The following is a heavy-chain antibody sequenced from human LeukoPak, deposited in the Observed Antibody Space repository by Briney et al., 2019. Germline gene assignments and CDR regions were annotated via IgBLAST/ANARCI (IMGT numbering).Heavy chain of an antibody. D-gene: IGHD3-22*01. CDR1: GDSVSSSSAA. V-gene: IGHV6-1*01. CDR2: THYRSKWYD. Sequence: SQTLSLTCAISGDSVSSSSAAWNWIRQSPSRGLEWLGRTHYRSKWYDEYTASVRSRIIINPDTSKNQFSLQLNSVTPEDTAVYYCARDLLYYSDSTGYYPFDSWGQGTLVTVSS. J-gene: IGHJ4*02. CDR3: ARDLLYYSDSTGYYPFDS.